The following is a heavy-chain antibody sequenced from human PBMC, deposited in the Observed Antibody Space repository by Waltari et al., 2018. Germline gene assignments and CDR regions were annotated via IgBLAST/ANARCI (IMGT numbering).Heavy chain of an antibody. CDR2: IYYSGST. CDR3: ARGPLCSGGSCYGYYYYYMDV. J-gene: IGHJ6*03. Sequence: QVQLQESGPGLVKPSETLSLTCTVSGGSISSYYWSWIRQPPGKGLGWIGYIYYSGSTNYNPSLKSRDTISVDTSKNQFSLKLSSVTAADTAVYYCARGPLCSGGSCYGYYYYYMDVWGKGTTVTVSS. V-gene: IGHV4-59*01. CDR1: GGSISSYY. D-gene: IGHD2-15*01.